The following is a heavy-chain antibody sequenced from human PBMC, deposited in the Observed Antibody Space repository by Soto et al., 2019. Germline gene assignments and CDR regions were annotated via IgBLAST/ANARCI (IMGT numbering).Heavy chain of an antibody. Sequence: SETLSLTCTVSGGSISSYYWSWIRQPPGKGLEWIGYIYYSGSTNYNPSLKSRATISVDTSKNQFSLKLSSVTAADTAVYYCARAPRGYSYGYNWFDPWGQGTLVTVSS. CDR2: IYYSGST. CDR1: GGSISSYY. CDR3: ARAPRGYSYGYNWFDP. J-gene: IGHJ5*02. D-gene: IGHD5-18*01. V-gene: IGHV4-59*01.